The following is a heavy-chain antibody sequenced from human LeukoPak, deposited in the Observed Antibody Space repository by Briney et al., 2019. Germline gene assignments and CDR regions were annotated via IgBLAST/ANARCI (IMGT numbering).Heavy chain of an antibody. CDR3: AGTYQYDSSAFYN. CDR2: INPRGGYT. J-gene: IGHJ4*02. Sequence: ASVKVSCKASGYTFASYHIHWVRQAPGQGLEWVGIINPRGGYTTYAQKFQDRVTVTKDTSTTTFYMELRSLRFEDTAVYYCAGTYQYDSSAFYNWGQGTLVTVSS. CDR1: GYTFASYH. D-gene: IGHD3-22*01. V-gene: IGHV1-46*01.